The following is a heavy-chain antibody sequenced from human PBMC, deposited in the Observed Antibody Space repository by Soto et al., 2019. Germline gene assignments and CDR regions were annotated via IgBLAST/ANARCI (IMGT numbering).Heavy chain of an antibody. J-gene: IGHJ3*01. CDR3: ARRHDILTGSDSFDV. CDR2: FYYSGTT. CDR1: GGSISSEGYY. D-gene: IGHD3-9*01. Sequence: QVQLQESGPGLVKPSQTLSLTCTLSGGSISSEGYYWTWIRQHPGKGLEWIGDFYYSGTTSYNPSPKSRLTISLDTSNNQFSLRLSSVTAADTAMYYCARRHDILTGSDSFDVWGRGTMVTVSS. V-gene: IGHV4-31*03.